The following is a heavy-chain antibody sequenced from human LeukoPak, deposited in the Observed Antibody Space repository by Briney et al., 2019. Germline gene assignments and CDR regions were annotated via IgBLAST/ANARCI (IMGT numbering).Heavy chain of an antibody. D-gene: IGHD4-23*01. J-gene: IGHJ4*02. CDR3: AKDRQLPADY. Sequence: GGSLRLSCAASGFTFSSYGMHWVRQAPGKGLEWVAFIRYDGSNKYYADSVKGRFTISRDNSKNTVYLQMNSLRAEDTAVYYCAKDRQLPADYWGQGTLVTVSS. CDR1: GFTFSSYG. CDR2: IRYDGSNK. V-gene: IGHV3-30*02.